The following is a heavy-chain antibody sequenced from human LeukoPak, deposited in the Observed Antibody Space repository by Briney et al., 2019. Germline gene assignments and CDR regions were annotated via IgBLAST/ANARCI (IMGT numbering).Heavy chain of an antibody. V-gene: IGHV3-48*03. J-gene: IGHJ4*02. CDR2: IGRSGSTI. CDR1: GFTFSSYE. D-gene: IGHD3-22*01. CDR3: ARSPGYYYDSSGYQNYFDY. Sequence: GGSLRLSCAASGFTFSSYEMNWVRQAPGKGLEWVSYIGRSGSTIYYADSVKGQFTISRDNAKKSLYLQMNSLRTEDTAVYYCARSPGYYYDSSGYQNYFDYWGQGTLVTVSS.